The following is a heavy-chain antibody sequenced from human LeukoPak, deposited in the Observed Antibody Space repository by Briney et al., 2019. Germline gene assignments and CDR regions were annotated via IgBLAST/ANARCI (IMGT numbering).Heavy chain of an antibody. Sequence: GASVKVSCKASGGTFSSYAISWVRQAPGQGLEWMGGIIPIFGTANYAQKFQGRVTITADESTSTAYMELTDLRSEDTAVYYCARAPRSWGFDYWGQGTLVTVSS. CDR2: IIPIFGTA. V-gene: IGHV1-69*13. CDR1: GGTFSSYA. J-gene: IGHJ4*02. CDR3: ARAPRSWGFDY. D-gene: IGHD7-27*01.